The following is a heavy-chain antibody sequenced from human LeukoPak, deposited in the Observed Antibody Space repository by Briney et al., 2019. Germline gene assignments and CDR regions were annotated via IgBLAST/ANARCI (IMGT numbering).Heavy chain of an antibody. CDR2: IYTSGST. CDR3: ARDGYYDSRGYYYNFDY. V-gene: IGHV4-61*02. Sequence: SETLSLTCTVSGGSVSSGDYYWTWIRQPAGKGLEWIGRIYTSGSTSYSPSLKSRVTISLDTSKNQFSLRLSSVTAADTAVYYCARDGYYDSRGYYYNFDYWGQGTLVTVSS. J-gene: IGHJ4*02. D-gene: IGHD3-22*01. CDR1: GGSVSSGDYY.